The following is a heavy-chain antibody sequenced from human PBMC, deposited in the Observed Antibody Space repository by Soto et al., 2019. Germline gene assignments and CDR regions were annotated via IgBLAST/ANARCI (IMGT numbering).Heavy chain of an antibody. CDR1: GGSIRSGGYY. CDR3: ARDQRSWYNWFDP. J-gene: IGHJ5*02. V-gene: IGHV4-31*03. Sequence: QVQLQESGPGLVKPSQTLSLTCTVSGGSIRSGGYYWSWIRQHPGKGLEWIGYIYYSGSTYYNPSLKSRVTISVDTSKKQFSLKLRSVTAADTAVYYCARDQRSWYNWFDPWGRGTLVTVSS. CDR2: IYYSGST. D-gene: IGHD6-13*01.